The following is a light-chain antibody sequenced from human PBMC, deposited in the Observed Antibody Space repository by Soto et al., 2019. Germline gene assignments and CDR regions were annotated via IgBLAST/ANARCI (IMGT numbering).Light chain of an antibody. Sequence: DVQLTQAPSSLSASVGDTVTITCRASRDVSESLNWYHQKPGEAPKVLIYDASKLKSGVPSRFSGSGSGARFSLTISNLQPEDIGTYFCQQFDSLPPLTFGGGTTVAIK. CDR3: QQFDSLPPLT. CDR2: DAS. V-gene: IGKV1-33*01. CDR1: RDVSES. J-gene: IGKJ4*01.